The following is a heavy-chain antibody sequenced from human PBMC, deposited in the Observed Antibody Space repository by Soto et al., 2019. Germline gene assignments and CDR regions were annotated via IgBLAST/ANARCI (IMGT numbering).Heavy chain of an antibody. CDR1: VASFTGYS. D-gene: IGHD3-3*01. Sequence: SETLSLTFAVRVASFTGYSWSWLRQPPGQGIEWIGEINFQGNTNYHPSLRTRVSMSVDTSKSQISLNMSSVTAADTALYFCARKLEGSVRLVEWFSYMRFDPWGPGTLVTSPQ. J-gene: IGHJ5*02. CDR3: ARKLEGSVRLVEWFSYMRFDP. CDR2: INFQGNT. V-gene: IGHV4-34*01.